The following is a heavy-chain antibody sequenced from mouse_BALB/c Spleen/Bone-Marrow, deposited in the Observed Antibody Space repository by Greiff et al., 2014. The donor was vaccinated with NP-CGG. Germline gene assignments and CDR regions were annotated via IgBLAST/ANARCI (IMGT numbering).Heavy chain of an antibody. J-gene: IGHJ3*01. CDR1: GYTFTSYW. V-gene: IGHV1-87*01. CDR2: IYPGDGDT. CDR3: ARGDYDYDDWFAY. Sequence: VQLQQSGAELARPGASVKLSCKASGYTFTSYWMQWVKQRPGQGLEWIGAIYPGDGDTRYTQKFKGKATLTADKSSSTAYMQLSSLASEDSAVNYCARGDYDYDDWFAYWGQGTLVTVSA. D-gene: IGHD2-4*01.